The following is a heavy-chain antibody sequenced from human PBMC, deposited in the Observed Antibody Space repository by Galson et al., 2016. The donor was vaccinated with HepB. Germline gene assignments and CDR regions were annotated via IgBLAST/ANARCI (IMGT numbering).Heavy chain of an antibody. J-gene: IGHJ3*02. CDR3: ARDRGNSCATVGI. CDR1: GDSISSGGYY. CDR2: IYYSGSTNSGST. D-gene: IGHD5-18*01. V-gene: IGHV4-31*03. Sequence: TLSLTCTVSGDSISSGGYYWTWIRQLPGRGLEYIGYIYYSGSTNSGSTYYNPSLKSRLTISVDTSKNQFSLKLTSVTVADTAIYYCARDRGNSCATVGIWGQGTMVTVSS.